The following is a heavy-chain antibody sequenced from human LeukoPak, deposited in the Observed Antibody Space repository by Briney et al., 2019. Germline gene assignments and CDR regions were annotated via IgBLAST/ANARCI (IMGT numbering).Heavy chain of an antibody. V-gene: IGHV3-33*01. CDR2: IWNDGTYK. CDR1: GFTFSSYG. Sequence: PGGSLRLSCAASGFTFSSYGMHWVRQAPGKGLEWVADIWNDGTYKYYADSVKGRFTISRDNSKNTLYLQMNDLRDEDTAVYYCARDYDWAFDFWGQGTRVTVSS. D-gene: IGHD3-9*01. CDR3: ARDYDWAFDF. J-gene: IGHJ4*02.